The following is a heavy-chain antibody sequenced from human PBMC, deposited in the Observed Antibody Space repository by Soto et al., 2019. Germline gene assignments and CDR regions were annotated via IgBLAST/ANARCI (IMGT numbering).Heavy chain of an antibody. CDR3: ARSDTTMADY. CDR2: IDPGDSDT. V-gene: IGHV5-51*01. Sequence: PGESLKISXKGSGYTFTNYWIGWVRQMPGKGLEWMGTIDPGDSDTRYDPSFQGQVTISADKSISTAYLQWSSLKASDTAMYYCARSDTTMADYWGQGTLVTVSS. J-gene: IGHJ4*02. CDR1: GYTFTNYW. D-gene: IGHD5-18*01.